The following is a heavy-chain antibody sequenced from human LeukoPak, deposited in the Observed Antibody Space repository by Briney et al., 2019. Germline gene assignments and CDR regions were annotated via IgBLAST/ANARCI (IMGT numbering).Heavy chain of an antibody. CDR1: GYTFTSYY. CDR2: INLSGGST. V-gene: IGHV1-46*01. CDR3: ARDPGYCSGGSCPRYYYYYYGMDV. D-gene: IGHD2-15*01. J-gene: IGHJ6*02. Sequence: GASVKVSCKASGYTFTSYYMHWVRQAPGQGLEWMGIINLSGGSTSYAQKFQGRVTMTRDTSTSTVYMELSSLRSEDTAVYYCARDPGYCSGGSCPRYYYYYYGMDVWGQGTTVTVSS.